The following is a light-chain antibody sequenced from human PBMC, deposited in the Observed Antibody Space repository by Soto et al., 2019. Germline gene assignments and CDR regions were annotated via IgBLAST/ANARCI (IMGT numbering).Light chain of an antibody. CDR2: SND. Sequence: QSVLVQPPSASVTPGQKVTIFCSGTIFNIASHPVNWYQRIPGTATKLLIHSNDQRPSGVPDRFSGSKSGTSASLALSGLQSDDEADYYCATWDQSLNGVVFGGGTKLTVL. CDR1: IFNIASHP. V-gene: IGLV1-44*01. J-gene: IGLJ3*02. CDR3: ATWDQSLNGVV.